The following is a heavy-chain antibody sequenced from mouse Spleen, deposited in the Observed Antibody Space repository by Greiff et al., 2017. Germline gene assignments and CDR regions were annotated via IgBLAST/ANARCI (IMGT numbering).Heavy chain of an antibody. V-gene: IGHV5-4*02. CDR1: GFTFSDYY. Sequence: EVQLQESGGGLVKPGGSLKLSCAASGFTFSDYYMYWVRQTPEKRLEWVATISDGGSYTYYPDSVKGRFTISRDNAKNNLYLQMSSLKSEDTAMYYCAREVGSSLYYYAMDYWGQGTSVTVSS. CDR2: ISDGGSYT. J-gene: IGHJ4*01. D-gene: IGHD1-1*01. CDR3: AREVGSSLYYYAMDY.